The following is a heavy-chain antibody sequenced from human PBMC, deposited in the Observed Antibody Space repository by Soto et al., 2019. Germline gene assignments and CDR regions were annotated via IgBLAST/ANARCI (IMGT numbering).Heavy chain of an antibody. CDR2: INPNSGGT. CDR3: AREQQLENYYYYGMDV. D-gene: IGHD6-13*01. CDR1: GYTFTGYY. V-gene: IGHV1-2*04. J-gene: IGHJ6*02. Sequence: VASVKVSCKASGYTFTGYYMHWVRQAPGQGLEWMGWINPNSGGTNYAQKFQGWVTMTRDTSISTAYMELSRLRSDDTAVYYCAREQQLENYYYYGMDVWGQGTTVTVSS.